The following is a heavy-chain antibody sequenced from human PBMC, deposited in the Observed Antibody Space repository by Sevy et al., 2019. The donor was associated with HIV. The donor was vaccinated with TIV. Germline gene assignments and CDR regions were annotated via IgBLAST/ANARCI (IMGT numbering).Heavy chain of an antibody. V-gene: IGHV3-7*01. CDR2: IKEDGSDK. J-gene: IGHJ4*02. D-gene: IGHD3-16*01. CDR1: GFTFSANW. Sequence: GGSLRLSCAASGFTFSANWMNWVRQAPGKGLEWVANIKEDGSDKNYADSVEGRFTISRDNAKNLLFLQMNSLRVEDTAVYYCAHETFGRFESWGQGTLVTVSS. CDR3: AHETFGRFES.